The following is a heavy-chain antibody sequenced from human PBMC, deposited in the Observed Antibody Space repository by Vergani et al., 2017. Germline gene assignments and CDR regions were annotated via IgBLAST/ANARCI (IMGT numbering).Heavy chain of an antibody. CDR2: IYTSGST. V-gene: IGHV4-61*02. CDR1: GGSISSGSYY. Sequence: QVQLQESGPGLVKPSQTLSLTCTVSGGSISSGSYYWSWIRQPAGKGLEWIGRIYTSGSTNYNPSLKSRVTMSVDTSKNQFSLTLSSVTAADTAVYYCARDSRDDFWSGYYMDVWGKGTTVTVSS. J-gene: IGHJ6*04. D-gene: IGHD3-3*01. CDR3: ARDSRDDFWSGYYMDV.